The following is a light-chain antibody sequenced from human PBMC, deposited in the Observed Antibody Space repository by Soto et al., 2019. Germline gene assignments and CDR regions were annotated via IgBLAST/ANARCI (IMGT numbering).Light chain of an antibody. CDR3: QQNDNGPQWT. CDR2: GAS. J-gene: IGKJ1*01. V-gene: IGKV3-15*01. Sequence: EVVMTQSPATLSVSPGERATLSCRASQSIRSNLAWYQQKPGQAPRLLIYGASTRAIGIPARFSGSVTGTEFTISISSLQSEYLAVYCCQQNDNGPQWTFGQGTKVEIK. CDR1: QSIRSN.